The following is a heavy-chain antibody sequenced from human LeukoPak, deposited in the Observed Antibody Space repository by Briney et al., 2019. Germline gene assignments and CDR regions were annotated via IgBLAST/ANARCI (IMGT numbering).Heavy chain of an antibody. D-gene: IGHD2/OR15-2a*01. CDR3: ARGGSPIYDAFEI. CDR1: EFTFSSYW. J-gene: IGHJ3*02. V-gene: IGHV3-74*01. CDR2: ITSDGRTT. Sequence: PGGYLRLSCAASEFTFSSYWMHWVRQAPGMGLEWVSHITSDGRTTSYADSVEGRITISRDNAKNTLYLQMNSLRAEDTAVYYCARGGSPIYDAFEIWGQGTRVTVSS.